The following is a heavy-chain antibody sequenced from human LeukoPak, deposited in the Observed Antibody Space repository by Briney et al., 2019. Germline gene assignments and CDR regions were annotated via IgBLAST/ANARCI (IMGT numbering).Heavy chain of an antibody. Sequence: PSETLSLTCTVSGGPISSYYWTWIRRSPGKGLEWIGCIWYSGTTNYTPSLKSQVTISRDTAKKRFYLKLSSVTAEDTAVYYCARGRGRGWSSEVGAYDIWGQGRMVTVSS. CDR3: ARGRGRGWSSEVGAYDI. CDR2: IWYSGTT. J-gene: IGHJ3*02. V-gene: IGHV4-59*01. CDR1: GGPISSYY. D-gene: IGHD6-19*01.